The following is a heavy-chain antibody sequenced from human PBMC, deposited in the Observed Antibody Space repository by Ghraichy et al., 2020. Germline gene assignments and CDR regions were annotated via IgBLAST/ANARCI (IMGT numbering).Heavy chain of an antibody. CDR3: AREVITPADTDGFDL. CDR2: ISYTGSA. J-gene: IGHJ3*01. V-gene: IGHV4-31*03. CDR1: GGPISSDNYY. D-gene: IGHD2-2*01. Sequence: SETLSLTCTVSGGPISSDNYYWSWLRQHAGKGPEWIGYISYTGSAYYNQSLKSRVTISVDTSKNQFSLNLNSMSDADTAVYYCAREVITPADTDGFDLWGQGTVVTVSS.